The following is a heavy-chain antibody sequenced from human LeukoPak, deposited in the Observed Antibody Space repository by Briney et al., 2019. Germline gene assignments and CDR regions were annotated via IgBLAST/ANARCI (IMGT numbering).Heavy chain of an antibody. D-gene: IGHD6-13*01. J-gene: IGHJ4*02. CDR2: ISWNSGSI. Sequence: GGSLRPSCAASGFTFDDYAMHWVRQAPGKGLEWVSGISWNSGSIGYADSVKGRFTISRDNAKNSLYLQMNSLRAEDTALYYCAKDKHSSSWYYFDYWGQGTLVTVSS. V-gene: IGHV3-9*01. CDR1: GFTFDDYA. CDR3: AKDKHSSSWYYFDY.